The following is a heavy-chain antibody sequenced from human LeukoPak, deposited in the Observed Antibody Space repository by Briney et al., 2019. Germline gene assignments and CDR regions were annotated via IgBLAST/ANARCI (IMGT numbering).Heavy chain of an antibody. Sequence: PGGSLRLSCAASGFTFSSYAMHWVRQAPGKGLEWVAVISYDGSNKYYADSVKGRFTISRGNSKNTLYLQMNSLRAEDTAVYYCARARVLRFLEWLFHPLDYWGQGTLVTVSS. CDR2: ISYDGSNK. D-gene: IGHD3-3*01. V-gene: IGHV3-30-3*01. CDR3: ARARVLRFLEWLFHPLDY. CDR1: GFTFSSYA. J-gene: IGHJ4*02.